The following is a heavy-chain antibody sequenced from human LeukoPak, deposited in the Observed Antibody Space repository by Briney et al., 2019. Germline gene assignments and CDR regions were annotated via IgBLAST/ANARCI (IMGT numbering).Heavy chain of an antibody. D-gene: IGHD3-10*01. CDR1: GFTFSSHW. J-gene: IGHJ5*02. V-gene: IGHV3-7*01. CDR3: ARTAYGSGSYSTNRNWFDP. CDR2: IKQHGSEK. Sequence: GGSLRLSCAASGFTFSSHWMSWVRQAPGKGLEWVANIKQHGSEKYYVDSVKGRFTISRDNAKNSLFLQMNSLRAEDTAVYYCARTAYGSGSYSTNRNWFDPWGQGTLVTVSS.